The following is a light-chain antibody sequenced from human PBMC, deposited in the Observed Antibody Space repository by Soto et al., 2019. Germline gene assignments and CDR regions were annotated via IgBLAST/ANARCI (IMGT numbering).Light chain of an antibody. Sequence: QSVLTQPASVSGSPGQSITISCTGTSSDVGNSNRVSWYQHHPGTDPKVMIYEGIKRPSGVSIRFSGSKSGNTASLTISGLQAEDEGDYYCCSYAGSTSLVFGGGTKLTVL. CDR2: EGI. J-gene: IGLJ2*01. CDR3: CSYAGSTSLV. CDR1: SSDVGNSNR. V-gene: IGLV2-23*01.